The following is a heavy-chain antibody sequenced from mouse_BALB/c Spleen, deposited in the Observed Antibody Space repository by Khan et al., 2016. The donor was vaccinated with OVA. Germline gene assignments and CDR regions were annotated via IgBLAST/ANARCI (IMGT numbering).Heavy chain of an antibody. CDR1: GYTFSSYW. CDR2: IFPGSVST. CDR3: ARGGSGEFAY. V-gene: IGHV1-9*01. Sequence: QVQLQQSGGDLMKPGASVKISCKATGYTFSSYWIEWVKQRPGHGLEWIGQIFPGSVSTTYHEKFKGKATFTADTSSNTAYMQLSSLTAEDSAVYCGARGGSGEFAYWGQGTLVTVSA. J-gene: IGHJ3*01.